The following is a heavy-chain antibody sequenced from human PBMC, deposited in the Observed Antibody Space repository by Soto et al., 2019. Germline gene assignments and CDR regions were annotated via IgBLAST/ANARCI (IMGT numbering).Heavy chain of an antibody. J-gene: IGHJ6*03. D-gene: IGHD1-26*01. CDR2: INPNSGGT. CDR1: GYTFTGYY. V-gene: IGHV1-2*04. CDR3: ARDGSPYPYYYYYMDV. Sequence: QVQLVQSGAEVKKPGASVKVSCKASGYTFTGYYMHWVRQAPGQGLEWMGWINPNSGGTNYAQKFQGWFTMTRDTSISTAYMELSRLRSDDTAVYYCARDGSPYPYYYYYMDVWGKGTTVTVSS.